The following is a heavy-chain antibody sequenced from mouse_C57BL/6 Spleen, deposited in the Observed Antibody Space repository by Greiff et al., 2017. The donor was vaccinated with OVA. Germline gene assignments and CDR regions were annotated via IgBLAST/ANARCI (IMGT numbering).Heavy chain of an antibody. J-gene: IGHJ3*01. CDR1: GYAFTNYL. D-gene: IGHD2-4*01. CDR3: ARLGYDYDEAWFAY. CDR2: INPGSGGT. V-gene: IGHV1-54*01. Sequence: VKLQESGAELVRPGTSVKVSCKASGYAFTNYLIEWVKQRPGQGLEWIGVINPGSGGTNYNEKFKGKATLTADKSSSTAYMQLSSLTSEDSAVYFCARLGYDYDEAWFAYWGQGTLVTVSA.